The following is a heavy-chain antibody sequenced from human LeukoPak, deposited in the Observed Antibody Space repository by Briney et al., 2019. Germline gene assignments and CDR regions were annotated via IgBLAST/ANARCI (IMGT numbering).Heavy chain of an antibody. CDR3: ARGPTNTVTDY. CDR1: GYSFSSYY. V-gene: IGHV1-46*01. CDR2: INPSDGTT. D-gene: IGHD4-17*01. J-gene: IGHJ4*02. Sequence: ASVKVSCKASGYSFSSYYMHWVRQAPGQGLEWMGVINPSDGTTRYAQRFQGTVTMTRDTSTSTVYMDLSSLIYDDTAVYYCARGPTNTVTDYWGQGTRVTVS.